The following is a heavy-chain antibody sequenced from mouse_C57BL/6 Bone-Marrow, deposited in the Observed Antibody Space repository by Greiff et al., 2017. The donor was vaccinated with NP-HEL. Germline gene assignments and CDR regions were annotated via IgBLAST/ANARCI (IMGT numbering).Heavy chain of an antibody. D-gene: IGHD1-1*01. V-gene: IGHV1-11*01. Sequence: VQLQQSGAELASPGASVTLSCKASGYTFTDHIMNWVKKRPGQGLEWIGRIYPVSGETNYNQKFMGKATFSVDRSSSTVYMVLNSLTSEDPAVYYCGIRITTVVATKVWYFDVWGTGTTVTVSS. CDR2: IYPVSGET. CDR1: GYTFTDHI. CDR3: GIRITTVVATKVWYFDV. J-gene: IGHJ1*03.